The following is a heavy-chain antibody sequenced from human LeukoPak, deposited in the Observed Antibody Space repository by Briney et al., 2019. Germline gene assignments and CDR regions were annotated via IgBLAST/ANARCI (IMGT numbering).Heavy chain of an antibody. CDR2: ISWHGETI. CDR1: GFSFDDFT. J-gene: IGHJ4*02. D-gene: IGHD3-10*01. CDR3: AKDPGVGDYFDH. V-gene: IGHV3-43*01. Sequence: PGGSLRLSCAASGFSFDDFTMHWVRHGSGKGLECVSSISWHGETISYGDSVKGRFSVSRDNNKNSLYLQMDSLKTEDTAVYFCAKDPGVGDYFDHWGQGTLVTVSS.